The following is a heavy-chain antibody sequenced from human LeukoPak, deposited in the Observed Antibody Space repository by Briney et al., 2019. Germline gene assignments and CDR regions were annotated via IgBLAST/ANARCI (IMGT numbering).Heavy chain of an antibody. D-gene: IGHD3-22*01. J-gene: IGHJ4*02. CDR2: ISSSSSYI. CDR1: GFTFSSYS. Sequence: GGSLRLSCAASGFTFSSYSMNWVRQAPGKGLQWVSYISSSSSYIYYADSVKGRFTTSRDNAKNSLYLQMNSLRSEDTAVYYCARDKQPYDSSGDLGYWGQGTLVTVSS. CDR3: ARDKQPYDSSGDLGY. V-gene: IGHV3-21*01.